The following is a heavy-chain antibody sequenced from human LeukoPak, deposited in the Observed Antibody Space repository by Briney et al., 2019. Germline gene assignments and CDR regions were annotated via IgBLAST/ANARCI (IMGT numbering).Heavy chain of an antibody. V-gene: IGHV1-2*02. CDR3: ARGRYCGETTCSDFDS. D-gene: IGHD2-21*01. CDR2: INPNSGGT. J-gene: IGHJ4*02. CDR1: GYTFTDYY. Sequence: ASVKVSCEASGYTFTDYYMHWVRQAPGPGLEWMGWINPNSGGTDYAQKFQGRVTLIRDTSISTAYMELSRLTSDDTAVYYCARGRYCGETTCSDFDSWGQGTLVTVSS.